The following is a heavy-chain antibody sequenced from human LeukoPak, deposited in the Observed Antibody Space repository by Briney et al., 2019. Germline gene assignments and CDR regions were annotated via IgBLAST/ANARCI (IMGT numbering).Heavy chain of an antibody. CDR2: INPNSGGT. D-gene: IGHD3-22*01. V-gene: IGHV1-2*02. CDR1: GYTFIGYY. CDR3: ARLNSSDYYYMDV. Sequence: ASVKVPCKASGYTFIGYYIHWVRQAPGQGLEWMGWINPNSGGTNYAQKFQGRVTMTRDTSISTAYMDLSSLRSDDTAVYYCARLNSSDYYYMDVWGKGTTVTVSS. J-gene: IGHJ6*03.